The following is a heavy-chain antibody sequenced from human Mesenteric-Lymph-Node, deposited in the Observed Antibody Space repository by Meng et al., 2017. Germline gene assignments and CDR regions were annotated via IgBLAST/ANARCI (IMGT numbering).Heavy chain of an antibody. CDR3: ARDRTAMVLGYFDY. V-gene: IGHV3-33*01. CDR2: IWYAGSNK. J-gene: IGHJ4*02. CDR1: GFTFSSYG. Sequence: GESLKISCAASGFTFSSYGMHWVRQAPGKGLEWVAVIWYAGSNKYYADSVKGRFTISRDNSKNTLYLQMNSRRAEDTAVYYCARDRTAMVLGYFDYWGQGTLVTVSS. D-gene: IGHD5-18*01.